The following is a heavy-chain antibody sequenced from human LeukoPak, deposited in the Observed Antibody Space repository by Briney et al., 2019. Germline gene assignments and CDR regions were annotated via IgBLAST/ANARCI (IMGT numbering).Heavy chain of an antibody. D-gene: IGHD6-19*01. CDR1: GFTFSSYA. J-gene: IGHJ4*02. V-gene: IGHV3-30-3*01. Sequence: PGRSLRLSCAASGFTFSSYAMHWVRQAPGKGLEWVAVISYGGSNKYYADSVKGRFTISRDNSKNTLYLQMNSLRAEDTAVYYCAKGGAVADQHFDYWGQGTLVTVSS. CDR3: AKGGAVADQHFDY. CDR2: ISYGGSNK.